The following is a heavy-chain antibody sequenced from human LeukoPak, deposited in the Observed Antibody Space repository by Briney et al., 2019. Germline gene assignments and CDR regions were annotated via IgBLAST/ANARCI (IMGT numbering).Heavy chain of an antibody. V-gene: IGHV3-74*03. CDR2: TNTDGSST. CDR3: YGANAEH. CDR1: GFTFSSHW. Sequence: PGGSLRLSCAASGFTFSSHWMHWVRQAPGKGLVWVSGTNTDGSSTMYADSVKGRFTIARDNAKNTLYLQMNSLRAEDTAVYYCYGANAEHWGQGTLVTVSS. J-gene: IGHJ1*01. D-gene: IGHD4-23*01.